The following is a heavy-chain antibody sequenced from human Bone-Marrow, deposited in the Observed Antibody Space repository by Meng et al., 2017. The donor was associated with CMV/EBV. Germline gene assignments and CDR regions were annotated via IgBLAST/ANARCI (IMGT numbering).Heavy chain of an antibody. V-gene: IGHV3-48*03. CDR2: ISSSGSTI. CDR1: GFTFSNYE. Sequence: GESLKISCAASGFTFSNYEMNWVRQAPGKGLEWVSYISSSGSTIYYADSVKGRFTISRDNAKNSLYLQMNSLRAEDTALYYCAREIAYKPHFALWGRGNRV. J-gene: IGHJ2*01. CDR3: AREIAYKPHFAL. D-gene: IGHD1-14*01.